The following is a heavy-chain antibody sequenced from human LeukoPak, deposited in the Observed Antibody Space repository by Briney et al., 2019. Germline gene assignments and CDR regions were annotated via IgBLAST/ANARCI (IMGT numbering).Heavy chain of an antibody. CDR3: ARDHDWAFDL. J-gene: IGHJ4*02. CDR2: INHNAEMI. CDR1: GFPFRSYV. D-gene: IGHD3-9*01. Sequence: PWGSLRLPCETSGFPFRSYVMSWVRQASGKGLEWIAYINHNAEMIFYPDFVKGRFTISRDNAKNSLYLQMNALRDEDTAIYYCARDHDWAFDLWGQGTLVTVSS. V-gene: IGHV3-48*02.